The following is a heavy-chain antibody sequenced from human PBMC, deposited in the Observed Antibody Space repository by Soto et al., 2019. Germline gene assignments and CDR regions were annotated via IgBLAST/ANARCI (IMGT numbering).Heavy chain of an antibody. D-gene: IGHD6-13*01. Sequence: QVQLVQSGAEVKKPGSSVKVSCKASGGTFSSYTISWVRQAPGRGLEWMGRIIPILGIANYAQKFQGRVTITADKSTSTAYMELSSLRSEDTAVYYCARDVEPGYSSSSGAFDIWGQGTMVTVSS. CDR3: ARDVEPGYSSSSGAFDI. CDR2: IIPILGIA. J-gene: IGHJ3*02. CDR1: GGTFSSYT. V-gene: IGHV1-69*08.